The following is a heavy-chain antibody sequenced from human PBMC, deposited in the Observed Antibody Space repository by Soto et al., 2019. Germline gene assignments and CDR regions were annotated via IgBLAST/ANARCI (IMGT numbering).Heavy chain of an antibody. CDR3: AKDGTTKGYGDYGPYYYYGMDV. J-gene: IGHJ6*02. D-gene: IGHD4-17*01. Sequence: QVQLVESGGGVVQPGRSLRLSCAASGFTFSSYGMHWVRQAPGKGLEWVAVISYDGSNKYYADSVKGRFTISRDNSKNMLYLQMNSRRAEGTAVYYCAKDGTTKGYGDYGPYYYYGMDVWGQGTTVTVSS. CDR2: ISYDGSNK. V-gene: IGHV3-30*18. CDR1: GFTFSSYG.